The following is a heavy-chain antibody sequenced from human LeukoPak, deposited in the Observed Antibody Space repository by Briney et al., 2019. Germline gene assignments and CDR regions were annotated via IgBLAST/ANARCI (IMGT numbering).Heavy chain of an antibody. J-gene: IGHJ4*02. V-gene: IGHV3-21*01. CDR1: GSTFSSYT. CDR2: ISGSSYYI. D-gene: IGHD3-22*01. Sequence: GGSLRLSCAASGSTFSSYTMNWVRQAPGKGLEWVSSISGSSYYIYYADSMQGRFTISRDNAKNSLYLQMNSLRAQDTAVYYCASTYDSSGYCINYWGQGTLVTVSS. CDR3: ASTYDSSGYCINY.